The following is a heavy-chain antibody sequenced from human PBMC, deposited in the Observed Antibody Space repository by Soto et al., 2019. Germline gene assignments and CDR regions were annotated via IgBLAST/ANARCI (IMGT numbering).Heavy chain of an antibody. Sequence: GGSLRLSCAASGFTFSSYGMHWVRQAPGKGLEWVAVIWYDGSNKYYADSVKGRFTISRDNSKNTLYLQMNSLRAEDTAVYYCARDMYSSGWHFDYWGQGTLVTSPQ. V-gene: IGHV3-33*01. CDR1: GFTFSSYG. CDR3: ARDMYSSGWHFDY. CDR2: IWYDGSNK. D-gene: IGHD6-19*01. J-gene: IGHJ4*02.